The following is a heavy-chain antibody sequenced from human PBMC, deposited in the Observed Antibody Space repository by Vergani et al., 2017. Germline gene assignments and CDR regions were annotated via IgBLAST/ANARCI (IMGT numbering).Heavy chain of an antibody. CDR3: ATAPATVVRPNNWFDP. CDR1: GYTLTELS. Sequence: QVQLVQSGAEVKKPGASVKVSCKVSGYTLTELSMHWVRQAPGKGLEWMGGFDPEDGETIYAQQFQGRVTMTEDTSTDTAYMELSSLRSEDTAVYYCATAPATVVRPNNWFDPWGQGTLVTVSS. J-gene: IGHJ5*02. CDR2: FDPEDGET. V-gene: IGHV1-24*01. D-gene: IGHD4-23*01.